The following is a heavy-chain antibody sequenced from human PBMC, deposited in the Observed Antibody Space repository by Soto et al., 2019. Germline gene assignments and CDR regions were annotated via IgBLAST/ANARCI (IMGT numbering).Heavy chain of an antibody. CDR3: ARVESTYYDSSGYYWFDP. D-gene: IGHD3-22*01. Sequence: QVQLVQSGAEVKRPGSSVKVSCKASGGTFSSFAISWVRQAPGQGLERMGGFIPLFQTANYAQRFQGRVTITADESTSTAYMELRSLRSEDTAVYYCARVESTYYDSSGYYWFDPWGQGTLVTVSS. CDR1: GGTFSSFA. CDR2: FIPLFQTA. V-gene: IGHV1-69*01. J-gene: IGHJ5*02.